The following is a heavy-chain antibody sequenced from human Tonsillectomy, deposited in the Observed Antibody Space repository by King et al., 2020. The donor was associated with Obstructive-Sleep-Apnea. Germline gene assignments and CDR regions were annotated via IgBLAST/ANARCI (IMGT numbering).Heavy chain of an antibody. CDR2: ISSTGLSI. V-gene: IGHV3-11*04. J-gene: IGHJ4*02. Sequence: VQLVESGGGVVKPGGSLRLSCASSGFTFTDYDYYMSWIRQAPGKVLEWVAYISSTGLSIKYAYSLKGRFTISRDNAAKSVYLQMNSLRADDTALYFCARESGDWLVDSWGQGTLVIVSS. CDR1: GFTFTDYDYY. CDR3: ARESGDWLVDS. D-gene: IGHD6-19*01.